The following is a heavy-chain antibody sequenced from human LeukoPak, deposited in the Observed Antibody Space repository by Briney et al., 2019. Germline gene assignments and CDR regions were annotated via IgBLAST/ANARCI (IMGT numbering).Heavy chain of an antibody. V-gene: IGHV3-15*01. CDR3: TTDRVGYYGSGSYFADY. CDR2: IKSKTDGGTT. Sequence: PGGSLRLPCAASGFTFSNAWMSWVRQAPGKGLEWVGRIKSKTDGGTTDYAAPVKGRFTISRDDSKNTLYLQMNSLKTEDTAVYYCTTDRVGYYGSGSYFADYWGQGTLVTVSS. CDR1: GFTFSNAW. D-gene: IGHD3-10*01. J-gene: IGHJ4*02.